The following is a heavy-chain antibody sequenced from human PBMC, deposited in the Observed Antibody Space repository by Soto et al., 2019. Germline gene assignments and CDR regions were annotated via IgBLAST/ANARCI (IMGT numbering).Heavy chain of an antibody. D-gene: IGHD4-17*01. V-gene: IGHV3-72*01. CDR2: TRNKANSYTT. J-gene: IGHJ6*02. CDR3: ARVAVTTVTNVRGYYYYGMDV. Sequence: EVQLVESGGGLVQPGGSLRLSCAASGFTFSDHYMDWVRQAPGKGLEWVGRTRNKANSYTTEYAASVKGRFTISRDDSKNSLYLQMNSLTTEDTAVYYCARVAVTTVTNVRGYYYYGMDVWGQGTTVTVSS. CDR1: GFTFSDHY.